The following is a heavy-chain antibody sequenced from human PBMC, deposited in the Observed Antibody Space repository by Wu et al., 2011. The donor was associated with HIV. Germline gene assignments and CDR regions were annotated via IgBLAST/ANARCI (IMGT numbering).Heavy chain of an antibody. D-gene: IGHD4-11*01. CDR1: GYNFTGYY. V-gene: IGHV1-69-2*01. Sequence: EVQLLQSGAEVKKPGSTVKISCRVSGYNFTGYYLHWVQQAPGKGLEWMGLLDPEDGEAIYAETFQGRVTIVAGTSQDTAYMELSSLRSEDTAVYYCATENATTTPYFFDYWGQGTLVTVSS. CDR3: ATENATTTPYFFDY. J-gene: IGHJ4*02. CDR2: LDPEDGEA.